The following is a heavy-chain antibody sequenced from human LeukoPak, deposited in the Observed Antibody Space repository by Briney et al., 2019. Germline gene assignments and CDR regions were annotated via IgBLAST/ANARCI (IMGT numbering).Heavy chain of an antibody. CDR3: AKVEYYYDSSGYYPY. D-gene: IGHD3-22*01. V-gene: IGHV3-23*01. CDR2: INGSGGST. CDR1: GFTFSSYA. Sequence: GGSLRLSCAASGFTFSSYAMSWVRQAPGKGLEWVSAINGSGGSTYYADSVKGRFTISRDNSKNTLYLQMNSLRAEDTAVYYCAKVEYYYDSSGYYPYWGQGTLVTVSS. J-gene: IGHJ4*02.